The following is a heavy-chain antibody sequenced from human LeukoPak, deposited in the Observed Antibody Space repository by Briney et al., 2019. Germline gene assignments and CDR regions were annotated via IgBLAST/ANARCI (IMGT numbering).Heavy chain of an antibody. V-gene: IGHV4-38-2*01. CDR1: GYSISSGYY. CDR3: ARIPREGYDFWSGTGYYYMDV. D-gene: IGHD3-3*01. CDR2: IYHSGST. J-gene: IGHJ6*03. Sequence: SETLSLTCAVSGYSISSGYYWGWIRQPPGKGLEWIGSIYHSGSTYYNPSLKSRVTISVDTSKNQFSLKLSSVTAADTAVYYCARIPREGYDFWSGTGYYYMDVWGKGTTVTVSS.